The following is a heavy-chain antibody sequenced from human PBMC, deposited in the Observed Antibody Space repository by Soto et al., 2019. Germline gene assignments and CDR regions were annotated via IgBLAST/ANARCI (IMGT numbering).Heavy chain of an antibody. CDR1: GYTFTAYG. J-gene: IGHJ4*02. Sequence: ASVKVSCKTSGYTFTAYGLAWLRQAPGQRPEWMGWVSTRNTDTNYAQKFQGRVTMTTDTSTTTTYMELRSLRSDDTAVYYCEREINPDSSAYYSFAYWGQGTLVTVSS. CDR2: VSTRNTDT. CDR3: EREINPDSSAYYSFAY. V-gene: IGHV1-18*01. D-gene: IGHD3-22*01.